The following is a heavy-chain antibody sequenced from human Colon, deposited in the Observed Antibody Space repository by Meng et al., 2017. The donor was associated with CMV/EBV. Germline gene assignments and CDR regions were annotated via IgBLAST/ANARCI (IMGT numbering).Heavy chain of an antibody. Sequence: SVKVSCKTSGGTFSDYPISWVRQAPGQGFEWMGRIVPFLDIPNYAQNFRGKVTITADRSTSTSYIEINSLGSEDTAVYYCAKFPACNDINCQPSWGQGTLVTSPQ. CDR3: AKFPACNDINCQPS. J-gene: IGHJ5*02. CDR1: GGTFSDYP. CDR2: IVPFLDIP. V-gene: IGHV1-69*02. D-gene: IGHD2/OR15-2a*01.